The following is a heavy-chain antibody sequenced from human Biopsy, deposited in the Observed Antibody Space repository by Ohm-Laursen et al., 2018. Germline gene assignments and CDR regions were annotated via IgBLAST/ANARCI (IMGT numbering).Heavy chain of an antibody. J-gene: IGHJ4*02. CDR1: GGSFTGHY. CDR2: ISHTGYT. CDR3: ARGSNDFGGLYFPR. D-gene: IGHD4-23*01. V-gene: IGHV4-59*11. Sequence: SETLSLTCTVSGGSFTGHYWTWIRQPPGKGLEWIGHISHTGYTSYKSSLKSRVTISLDTSRNHFSLRLSSLTAEDTAVYYCARGSNDFGGLYFPRWGQGTLLPVSS.